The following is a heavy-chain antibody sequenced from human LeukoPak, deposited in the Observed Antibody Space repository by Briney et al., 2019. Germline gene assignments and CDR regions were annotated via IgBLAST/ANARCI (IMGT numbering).Heavy chain of an antibody. CDR2: ISYDGSNK. V-gene: IGHV3-30*18. Sequence: GGSLRLSCAASGFTFSSYGMHWVRQAPGKGLEGVAVISYDGSNKYYADSVKGRFTISRDNSKNTLYLQMNSLRAEDTAVYYCAKGYYSSGWPVYYYYGMDVWGQGTTVTVSS. CDR3: AKGYYSSGWPVYYYYGMDV. D-gene: IGHD6-19*01. J-gene: IGHJ6*02. CDR1: GFTFSSYG.